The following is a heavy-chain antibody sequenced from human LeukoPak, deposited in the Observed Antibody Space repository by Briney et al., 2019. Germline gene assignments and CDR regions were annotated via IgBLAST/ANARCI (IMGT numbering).Heavy chain of an antibody. V-gene: IGHV3-30*18. J-gene: IGHJ5*02. CDR2: ISYDGSNK. D-gene: IGHD3-10*01. CDR1: GFTFSSYE. CDR3: AKDRGWFGELIYWFDP. Sequence: PGGSLGLSCAASGFTFSSYEMNWVRQAPGKGLEXVAVISYDGSNKYYADSVKGRFTISRDNSKNTLYLQMNSLRAEDTAVYYCAKDRGWFGELIYWFDPWGQGTLVTVSS.